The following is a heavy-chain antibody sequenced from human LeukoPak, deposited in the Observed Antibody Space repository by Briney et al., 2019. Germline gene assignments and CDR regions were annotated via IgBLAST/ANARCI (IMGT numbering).Heavy chain of an antibody. CDR3: ARTYSSGWAVFDY. CDR1: GGSISSGDYY. Sequence: PSETLSLTCTVSGGSISSGDYYWSWLRQHPGKGLEWIGYIYYSGSTYYNPSLKSRVTISVDTSKNQFSLKVTSVTAADTAVYYCARTYSSGWAVFDYWGQGTLVTVSS. J-gene: IGHJ4*02. CDR2: IYYSGST. V-gene: IGHV4-31*03. D-gene: IGHD6-19*01.